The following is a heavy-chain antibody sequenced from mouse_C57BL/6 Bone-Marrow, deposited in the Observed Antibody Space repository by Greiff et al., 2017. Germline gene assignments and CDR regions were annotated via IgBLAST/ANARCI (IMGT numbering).Heavy chain of an antibody. V-gene: IGHV1-55*01. CDR1: GYTFTSYW. Sequence: QVHVKQSGAELVKPGASVKMSCKASGYTFTSYWITWVKQRPGQGLEWIGDIYPGSGSTNYNEKFKSKATLTVDTSSSTAYMQLSSLTSEDSAVYYCARRGLRRRFAYWGQGTLVTVSA. D-gene: IGHD1-1*01. CDR2: IYPGSGST. J-gene: IGHJ3*01. CDR3: ARRGLRRRFAY.